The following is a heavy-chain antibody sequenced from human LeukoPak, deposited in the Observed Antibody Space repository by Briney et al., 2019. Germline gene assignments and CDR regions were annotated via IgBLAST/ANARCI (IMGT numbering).Heavy chain of an antibody. V-gene: IGHV1-46*01. CDR2: INPNGGST. Sequence: ASVRVSCKASGYTFTSYYMHWVRQAPGQGLEWMGIINPNGGSTSYAQKFQGRVTMTRDMSTSTVYMELSSLRSEDTAVYYCARDGAPRRYCSSTSCHKSYWFDPWGQGTLVTVSS. J-gene: IGHJ5*02. D-gene: IGHD2-2*01. CDR3: ARDGAPRRYCSSTSCHKSYWFDP. CDR1: GYTFTSYY.